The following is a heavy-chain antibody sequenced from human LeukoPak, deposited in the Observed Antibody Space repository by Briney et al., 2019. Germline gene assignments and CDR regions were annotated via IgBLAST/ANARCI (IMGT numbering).Heavy chain of an antibody. V-gene: IGHV1-58*02. CDR2: IVVGSGNT. CDR3: AADGYDSSESYFDY. Sequence: SVKVSCKASGFTFTSSAMQWVRQARGQRLEWIGWIVVGSGNTNYAQKFQERVTIARDMSTSTAYMELSSLRSEDTAVYYCAADGYDSSESYFDYWGQGTLVTVSS. CDR1: GFTFTSSA. J-gene: IGHJ4*02. D-gene: IGHD3-22*01.